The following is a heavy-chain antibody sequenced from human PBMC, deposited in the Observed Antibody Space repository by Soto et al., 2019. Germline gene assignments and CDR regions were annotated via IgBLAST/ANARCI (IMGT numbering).Heavy chain of an antibody. V-gene: IGHV3-74*01. CDR2: INSDGSST. Sequence: GSLRLSCAASGFTFSSYWMHWVRQAPGKGLVWVSRINSDGSSTSYADSVKGRFTISRDNAKNTLYLQMNSLRAEDTAVYYCARGSGYCSSTSCYTFRYLAVAGTSLYYWGQGTLVTVSS. CDR1: GFTFSSYW. CDR3: ARGSGYCSSTSCYTFRYLAVAGTSLYY. J-gene: IGHJ4*02. D-gene: IGHD2-2*02.